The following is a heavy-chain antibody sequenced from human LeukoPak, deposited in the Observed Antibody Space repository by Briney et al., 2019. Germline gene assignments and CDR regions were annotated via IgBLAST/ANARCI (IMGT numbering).Heavy chain of an antibody. D-gene: IGHD3-3*01. J-gene: IGHJ3*02. CDR2: ISGSGGST. CDR3: AKDPFRFGVGSDAFDI. Sequence: RPGGSLRLSCAASGFTFSSYAMSWVRQAPGKGLEWVSAISGSGGSTYYADSVKGRFTISRDNSKNTLYLQMNSLRAEDTAVYYCAKDPFRFGVGSDAFDIWGQGTMVTVSS. CDR1: GFTFSSYA. V-gene: IGHV3-23*01.